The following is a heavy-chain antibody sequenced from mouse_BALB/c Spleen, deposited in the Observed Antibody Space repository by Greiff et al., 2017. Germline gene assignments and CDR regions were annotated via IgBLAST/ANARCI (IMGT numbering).Heavy chain of an antibody. CDR1: GFSLTSFG. D-gene: IGHD2-2*01. J-gene: IGHJ4*01. V-gene: IGHV2-2*02. Sequence: QVQLQQSGPGLVQPSQSLSITCTVSGFSLTSFGVHWVRQSPGKGLEWLGVIWSGGSTDYNAAFISRLSLSKDNSKSQVFFKMNSLQANDTAIYYCARRWLRRGNAMDYWGQGTSVTVSA. CDR2: IWSGGST. CDR3: ARRWLRRGNAMDY.